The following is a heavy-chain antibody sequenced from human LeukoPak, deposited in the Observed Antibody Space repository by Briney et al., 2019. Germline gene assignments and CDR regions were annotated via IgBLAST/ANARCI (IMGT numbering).Heavy chain of an antibody. Sequence: PSETLSLTCAVYDGSFSGYYWSWIRQPPGKGLEWIGEINHPGSTNFNPSLKSRVTISVDTSKNQFSLKLSSVTAADTAVYYCARGYDSSGYVYYYYYMDVWGKGTTVTVSS. CDR1: DGSFSGYY. D-gene: IGHD3-22*01. CDR3: ARGYDSSGYVYYYYYMDV. V-gene: IGHV4-34*01. J-gene: IGHJ6*03. CDR2: INHPGST.